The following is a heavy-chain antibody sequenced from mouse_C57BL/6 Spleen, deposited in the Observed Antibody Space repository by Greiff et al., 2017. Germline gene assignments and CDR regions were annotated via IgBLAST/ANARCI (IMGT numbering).Heavy chain of an antibody. V-gene: IGHV6-3*01. D-gene: IGHD4-1*01. Sequence: DVLLVESGGGLVQPGGSMKLSCVASGFTFSNYWMSWVRQSPAKGLEWVAQISLKTDNYETHDEEAVKGRFTISRDDTKRSGFLQKNNVRDEDTGMYYCTGGRGYAMDYWGQGTSVTVSS. CDR2: ISLKTDNYET. CDR1: GFTFSNYW. CDR3: TGGRGYAMDY. J-gene: IGHJ4*01.